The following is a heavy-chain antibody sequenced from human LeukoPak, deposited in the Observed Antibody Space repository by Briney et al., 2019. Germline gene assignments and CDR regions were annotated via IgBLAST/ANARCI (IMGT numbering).Heavy chain of an antibody. CDR2: IYYSGST. D-gene: IGHD2-15*01. Sequence: KPSETLSLTCTVSGGSISSSSYYWGGIRQPPGKGLEWIGSIYYSGSTYYNPSLKSRVTISVDTSKNQFSLKLSSVTAADTAVYYCARHTPYWFDPWGQGTLVTVSS. V-gene: IGHV4-39*01. CDR3: ARHTPYWFDP. CDR1: GGSISSSSYY. J-gene: IGHJ5*02.